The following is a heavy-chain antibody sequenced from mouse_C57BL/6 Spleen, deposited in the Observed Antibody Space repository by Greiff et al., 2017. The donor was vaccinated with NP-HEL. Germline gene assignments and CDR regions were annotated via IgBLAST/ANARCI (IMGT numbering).Heavy chain of an antibody. V-gene: IGHV1-76*01. CDR3: AKTTVVDYAMDY. CDR2: IYPGSGNT. J-gene: IGHJ4*01. D-gene: IGHD1-1*01. CDR1: GYTFTDYY. Sequence: VQLQQPGAELVRPGASVKLSCKASGYTFTDYYINWVKQRPGQGLEWIARIYPGSGNTYYNEKFKGKATLTAEKSSSTAYMQLSSLTSEDSAVYFCAKTTVVDYAMDYWGQGTSVTVSS.